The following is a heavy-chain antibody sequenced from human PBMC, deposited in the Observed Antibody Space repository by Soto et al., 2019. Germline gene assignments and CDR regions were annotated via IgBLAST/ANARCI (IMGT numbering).Heavy chain of an antibody. CDR3: AVSDFDY. CDR1: GGSFSGYY. J-gene: IGHJ4*02. Sequence: SETLSLTCAVYGGSFSGYYWSWIRQPPGKGLEWIGEINHSGSTNYNPSLKSRVTISVDTSKNQFSLKLSSVTAADTAVYYCAVSDFDYWGQGTLVTVSS. V-gene: IGHV4-34*01. CDR2: INHSGST.